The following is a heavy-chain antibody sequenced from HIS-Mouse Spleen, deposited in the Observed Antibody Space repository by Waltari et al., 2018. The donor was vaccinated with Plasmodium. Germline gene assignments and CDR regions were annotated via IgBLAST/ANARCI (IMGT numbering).Heavy chain of an antibody. V-gene: IGHV3-7*01. D-gene: IGHD6-13*01. J-gene: IGHJ2*01. CDR2: IKQDGSEK. CDR1: GCTLSSYW. CDR3: ASSWYWYFDL. Sequence: EVQLVESGGGWVQPGGSLRLSCAASGCTLSSYWMSGVRQAPGKWLEWVANIKQDGSEKYYVDSVKGRFTISRDNAKNSLYLQMNSLRAEDTAVYYCASSWYWYFDLWGRGTLVTVSS.